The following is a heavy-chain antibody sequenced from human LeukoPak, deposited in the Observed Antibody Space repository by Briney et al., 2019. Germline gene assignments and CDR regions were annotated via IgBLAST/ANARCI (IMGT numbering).Heavy chain of an antibody. V-gene: IGHV4-39*07. CDR2: IYYSGST. CDR1: GGSISSSSYY. D-gene: IGHD6-19*01. CDR3: ARTRLDNWFDP. J-gene: IGHJ5*02. Sequence: SETLSLTCTVSGGSISSSSYYWGWIRQPPGKGLEWIGGIYYSGSTYYDPSLKSRVTISVDTSKNQFSLKLSSVTAADTAVYYCARTRLDNWFDPWGQGTLVTVSS.